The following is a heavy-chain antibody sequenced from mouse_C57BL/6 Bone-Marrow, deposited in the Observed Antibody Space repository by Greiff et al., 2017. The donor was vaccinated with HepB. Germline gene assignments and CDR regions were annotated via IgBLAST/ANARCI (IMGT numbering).Heavy chain of an antibody. CDR3: ARGNYYGSSWQNYFDY. CDR1: GYTFTDYN. Sequence: EVQLQQSGPELVKPGASVKIPCKASGYTFTDYNMDWVKQSHGKSLEWIGDINPNNGGTIYNQKFKGKATLTVDKSSSTAYMELRSLTSEDTAVYYCARGNYYGSSWQNYFDYWGQGTTLTVSS. J-gene: IGHJ2*01. V-gene: IGHV1-18*01. D-gene: IGHD1-1*01. CDR2: INPNNGGT.